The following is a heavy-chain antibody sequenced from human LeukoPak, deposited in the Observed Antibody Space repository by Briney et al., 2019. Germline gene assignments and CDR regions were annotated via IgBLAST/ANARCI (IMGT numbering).Heavy chain of an antibody. D-gene: IGHD6-13*01. CDR1: GFTFSSDA. V-gene: IGHV3-23*01. CDR2: SSGSGGST. Sequence: GSLRLACAASGFTFSSDAMIWVRQAPGKGLEWVSASSGSGGSTYYADSVKGRFTISRDNSKNTLYLQMTSLRAEDTAVYYCAKDGHSSGWYRCSVDYWGQGTLVTVSS. J-gene: IGHJ4*02. CDR3: AKDGHSSGWYRCSVDY.